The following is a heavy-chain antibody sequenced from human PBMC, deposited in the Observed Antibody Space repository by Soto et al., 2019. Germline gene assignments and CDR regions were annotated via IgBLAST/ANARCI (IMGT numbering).Heavy chain of an antibody. V-gene: IGHV1-69*13. CDR3: ARKWSITIFGVVTD. Sequence: ASVKVSCKASGGTFSSYAISWVRQAPGQGLEWMGGIIPIFGTANYAQKFQGRVTITADDSTSTAYMELSSLRSEDTAVYYCARKWSITIFGVVTDWGQGTLVTVSS. J-gene: IGHJ4*02. CDR2: IIPIFGTA. D-gene: IGHD3-3*01. CDR1: GGTFSSYA.